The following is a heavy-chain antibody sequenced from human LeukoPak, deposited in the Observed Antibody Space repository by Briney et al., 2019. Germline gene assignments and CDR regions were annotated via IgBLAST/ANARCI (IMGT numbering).Heavy chain of an antibody. D-gene: IGHD3-10*01. Sequence: GGSLRLSCAASGFTFNNYGMHWVRQAPGKGLEWVAFIRDNGNNQYYADSVKGRFTISRDNSKNTLYLQMNSLTGDDTAVYYCAKDSAFYYIDVWGKGTNVIIS. J-gene: IGHJ6*03. CDR2: IRDNGNNQ. CDR3: AKDSAFYYIDV. CDR1: GFTFNNYG. V-gene: IGHV3-30*02.